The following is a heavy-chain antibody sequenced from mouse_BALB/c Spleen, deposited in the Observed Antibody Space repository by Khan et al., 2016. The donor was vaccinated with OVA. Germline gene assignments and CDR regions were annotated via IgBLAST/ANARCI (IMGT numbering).Heavy chain of an antibody. CDR2: IWGDGST. CDR1: GFSLTSYG. Sequence: VELVESGPGLVAPSQSLSITCSISGFSLTSYGVNWVRQPPGKGLEWLGVIWGDGSTNYHSTLKSRLIITKDNSKRQVFLTLNSLQTDDTATYYCAKFTPDYYSMDYRGQGTSVTVSS. D-gene: IGHD1-1*01. V-gene: IGHV2-3*01. CDR3: AKFTPDYYSMDY. J-gene: IGHJ4*01.